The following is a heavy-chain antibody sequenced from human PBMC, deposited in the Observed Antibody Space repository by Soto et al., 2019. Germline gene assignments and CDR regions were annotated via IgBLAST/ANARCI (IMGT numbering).Heavy chain of an antibody. CDR3: AKDIRQAGSCLDY. J-gene: IGHJ4*02. CDR2: ISGSGGSR. Sequence: PGGSLRLSCAASGFTFSSYAMSWVRQVPGKGLEWVSTISGSGGSRYYADSVEGRFTISRDNSKNTLYLQMNSLRAEDTAAYYCAKDIRQAGSCLDYWGQGTLVTVSS. CDR1: GFTFSSYA. V-gene: IGHV3-23*01. D-gene: IGHD2-15*01.